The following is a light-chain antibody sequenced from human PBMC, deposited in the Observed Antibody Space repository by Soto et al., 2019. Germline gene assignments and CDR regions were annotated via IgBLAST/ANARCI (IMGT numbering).Light chain of an antibody. CDR1: QSISTY. V-gene: IGKV1-39*01. CDR3: QQYGSSPPIT. CDR2: ATS. J-gene: IGKJ5*01. Sequence: DIQMTQSPSSLSASVGDIVTITCRSSQSISTYLIWYQQKPGKAPKLLIYATSSLQSGVPSRFSGSGSGTDFTLTISRLEPEDFAVYYCQQYGSSPPITFGQGTRLEIK.